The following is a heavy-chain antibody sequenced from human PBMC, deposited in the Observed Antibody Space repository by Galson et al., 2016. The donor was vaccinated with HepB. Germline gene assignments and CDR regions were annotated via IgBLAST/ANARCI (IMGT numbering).Heavy chain of an antibody. CDR2: IDPSDSYT. J-gene: IGHJ6*03. V-gene: IGHV5-10-1*01. Sequence: QSGAEVKKPGESLRISCKGSGYSFTSQWISWVRQMPGKGLEWMGRIDPSDSYTNYSPSFQGHVTISADKSINTAYLQWSSLKASDTAMYYCARHARVVIPAAIGYHYYYMDVWGKGTTVTVSS. CDR3: ARHARVVIPAAIGYHYYYMDV. D-gene: IGHD2-2*01. CDR1: GYSFTSQW.